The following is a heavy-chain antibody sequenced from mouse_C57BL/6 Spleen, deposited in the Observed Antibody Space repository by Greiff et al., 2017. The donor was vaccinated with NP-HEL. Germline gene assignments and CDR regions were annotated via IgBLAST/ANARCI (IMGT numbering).Heavy chain of an antibody. Sequence: VQLQQPGPELVKPGASVKISCKASGYTFTDYYLNWVKQSHGKSLEWIGDINPNNGGTSYNQKFKGKATLTVDKSSSTAYMELRSLTSEDSAVYYCARGGKTTTVFDVWGTGTTVTVSS. CDR3: ARGGKTTTVFDV. CDR1: GYTFTDYY. J-gene: IGHJ1*03. V-gene: IGHV1-26*01. D-gene: IGHD1-1*01. CDR2: INPNNGGT.